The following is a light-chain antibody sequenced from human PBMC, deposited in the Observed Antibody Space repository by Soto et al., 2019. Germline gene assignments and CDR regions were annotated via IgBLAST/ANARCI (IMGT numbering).Light chain of an antibody. CDR3: QSYDSSLSGHVV. CDR2: GNS. J-gene: IGLJ2*01. V-gene: IGLV1-40*01. Sequence: QSVLTQPPSVSGAQGRRVPFSCTGSSPKIGAGYDVHWYQQLPGTAPKLLIYGNSNRPSGVPDRFSGSKSGTSASLAITGLQAEDEADYYCQSYDSSLSGHVVFGGGTKLTVL. CDR1: SPKIGAGYD.